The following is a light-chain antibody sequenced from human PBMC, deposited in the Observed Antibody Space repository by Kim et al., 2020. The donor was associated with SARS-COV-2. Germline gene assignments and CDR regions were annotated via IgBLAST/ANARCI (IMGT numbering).Light chain of an antibody. V-gene: IGLV7-46*01. CDR3: LLTYNNIRI. CDR2: DIN. CDR1: AGAGTSGHY. J-gene: IGLJ2*01. Sequence: PGGTVTLNCGSSAGAGTSGHYPYWFQQKPGQAPRTLIYDINNRNSWTPARFSGSLPGGKAALTLSGAQPEDEADYYCLLTYNNIRIFGGGTQLTVL.